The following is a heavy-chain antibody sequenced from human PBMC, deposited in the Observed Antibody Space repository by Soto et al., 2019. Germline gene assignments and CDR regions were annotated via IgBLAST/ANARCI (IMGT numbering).Heavy chain of an antibody. CDR1: GGSISSGGYY. CDR3: ARTSYDSSGTAADP. V-gene: IGHV4-31*03. CDR2: IYYSGST. D-gene: IGHD3-22*01. J-gene: IGHJ5*02. Sequence: QVQLQESGPGLVKPSQTLSLPCTVSGGSISSGGYYWSWIRQHPGKGLEWIGYIYYSGSTYYNPSLKSRVTSSVDTSKNQFSLKLSSVTAADTAVYYCARTSYDSSGTAADPWGQGTLVTVSS.